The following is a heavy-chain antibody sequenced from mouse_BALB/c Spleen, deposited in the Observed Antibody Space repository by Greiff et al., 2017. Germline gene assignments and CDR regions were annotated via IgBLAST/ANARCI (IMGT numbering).Heavy chain of an antibody. D-gene: IGHD2-2*01. J-gene: IGHJ3*01. Sequence: EVKLVESGPSLVKPSQTLSLTCSVTGDSITSGYWNWIRKFPGNKLEYMGYISYSGSTYFNPSLKSRISITRDTSKNQYYLQLNSVTTEDTATYYCARWGVTPWFAYWGQGTLVTVSA. CDR2: ISYSGST. CDR1: GDSITSGY. CDR3: ARWGVTPWFAY. V-gene: IGHV3-8*02.